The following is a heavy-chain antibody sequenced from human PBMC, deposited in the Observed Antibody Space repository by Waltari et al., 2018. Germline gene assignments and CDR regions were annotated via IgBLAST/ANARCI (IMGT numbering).Heavy chain of an antibody. V-gene: IGHV5-51*01. CDR1: GYRFTGNW. CDR2: IYPGDSDT. J-gene: IGHJ3*02. Sequence: EVLLVQSGAEVRQPGESLKISCKGSGYRFTGNWIGWVRQMPGKGLEWMGIIYPGDSDTRYSPSFQGQVTISADKSISTAHLQWSSLKASDTAMYYCARRGDGYNYVDDAFDIWGQGTMVTVSS. D-gene: IGHD5-12*01. CDR3: ARRGDGYNYVDDAFDI.